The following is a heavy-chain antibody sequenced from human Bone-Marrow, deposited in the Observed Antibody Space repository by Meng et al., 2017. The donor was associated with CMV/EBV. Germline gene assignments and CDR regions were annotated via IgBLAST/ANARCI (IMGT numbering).Heavy chain of an antibody. J-gene: IGHJ4*02. CDR1: GFTFSSYG. V-gene: IGHV3-33*06. CDR3: AKDRGPRNYYFDY. Sequence: WAASGFTFSSYGMHWVRQAPGKGLEWGALIWYDGSKKYYADSVKGRFTISRDNSKNTLYLQMNSLRAEDTAVYYCAKDRGPRNYYFDYWGQGTLVTVSS. CDR2: IWYDGSKK.